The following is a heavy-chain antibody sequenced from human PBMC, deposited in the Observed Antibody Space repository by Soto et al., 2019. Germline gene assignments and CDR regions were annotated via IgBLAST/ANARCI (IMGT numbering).Heavy chain of an antibody. CDR2: IKQDGSEK. CDR1: GFTFSSYW. CDR3: AREMIWAGAGHYYYGMDV. D-gene: IGHD6-19*01. J-gene: IGHJ6*02. V-gene: IGHV3-7*05. Sequence: EVQLVESGGGLVQPGGSLRLSCAASGFTFSSYWMSWVRQAPGKGLEWVANIKQDGSEKYYVDSVKGRFTISRDNAKNSLYLQMNILRAEDTAVYYCAREMIWAGAGHYYYGMDVWGQGTTVTVSS.